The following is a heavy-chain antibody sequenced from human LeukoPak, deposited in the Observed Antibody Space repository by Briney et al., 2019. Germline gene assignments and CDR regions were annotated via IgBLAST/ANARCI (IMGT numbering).Heavy chain of an antibody. CDR3: ARDTYYYDSSGYHYFDY. Sequence: SETLSLTCTVSGGSISIYYWSWIRQPAGKGLEWIGRIYTSGSTNYNPSLKSRVTMSVDTSKNQFSLKLSSVTAADTAVYYCARDTYYYDSSGYHYFDYWGQGTLVTVSS. J-gene: IGHJ4*02. CDR1: GGSISIYY. D-gene: IGHD3-22*01. V-gene: IGHV4-4*07. CDR2: IYTSGST.